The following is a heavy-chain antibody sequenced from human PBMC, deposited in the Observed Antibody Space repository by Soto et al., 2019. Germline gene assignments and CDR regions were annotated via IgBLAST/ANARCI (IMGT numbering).Heavy chain of an antibody. V-gene: IGHV1-69*08. Sequence: QVQLVPSGAEVKKPGSSVKVSCKASGGTFSSYTISWVRQAPGQGLEWMGRIIPILGIANYAQKFQGRVTITADKATITAYMELSTLRAKDTALYYCAREPRPDGSRLLPYYLDHWGQGTLVTVSS. CDR2: IIPILGIA. CDR1: GGTFSSYT. CDR3: AREPRPDGSRLLPYYLDH. D-gene: IGHD6-13*01. J-gene: IGHJ4*02.